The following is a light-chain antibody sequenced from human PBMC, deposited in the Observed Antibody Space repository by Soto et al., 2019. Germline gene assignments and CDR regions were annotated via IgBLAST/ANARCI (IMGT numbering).Light chain of an antibody. CDR2: GVS. V-gene: IGKV3-20*01. Sequence: EIELTQSPVTLSLSPGEGATLSCRASQRLSASDIAWYQQKPGQAPKFLIYGVSSRATGIPDRFSGSGSGTDFTLTISRLEPEDFAVYHCQQYGSSPLITFGQGTRLEIK. J-gene: IGKJ5*01. CDR3: QQYGSSPLIT. CDR1: QRLSASD.